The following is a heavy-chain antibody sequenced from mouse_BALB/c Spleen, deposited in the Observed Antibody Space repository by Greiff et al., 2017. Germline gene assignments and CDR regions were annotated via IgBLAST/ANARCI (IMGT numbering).Heavy chain of an antibody. J-gene: IGHJ4*01. CDR2: IWAGGST. D-gene: IGHD2-10*02. V-gene: IGHV2-9*02. Sequence: VKVVESGPGLVAPSQSLSITCTVSGFSLTSYGVHWVRQPPGKGLEWLGVIWAGGSTNYNSALMSRLSISKDNSKSQVFLKMNSLQTDDTARYYCARDPSYENAMDYWGQGTSVTVSS. CDR1: GFSLTSYG. CDR3: ARDPSYENAMDY.